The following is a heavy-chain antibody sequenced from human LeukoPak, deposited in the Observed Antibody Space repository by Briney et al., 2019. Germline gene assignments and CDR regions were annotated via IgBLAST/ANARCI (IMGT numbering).Heavy chain of an antibody. D-gene: IGHD6-13*01. J-gene: IGHJ3*02. CDR2: ISGSGGST. V-gene: IGHV3-23*01. CDR3: AKDGAYSSRLNAFDI. Sequence: PGGSLRLSCAASGFTFSSYAMGWVRQAPGKGLEWVSAISGSGGSTYYADSVKGRFTISRDNSKNTLYLQMNSLRAEDTAVYYCAKDGAYSSRLNAFDIWGQGTMVTVSS. CDR1: GFTFSSYA.